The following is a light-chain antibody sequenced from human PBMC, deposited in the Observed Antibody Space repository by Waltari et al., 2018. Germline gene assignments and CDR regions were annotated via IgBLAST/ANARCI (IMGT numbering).Light chain of an antibody. CDR1: SNNVGDQG. CDR3: TAWDSSLSAVV. V-gene: IGLV10-54*01. J-gene: IGLJ2*01. CDR2: RNN. Sequence: QAGLTQPPSVSKGLRQTATLNCTGNSNNVGDQGAAWLQQHQGHPPKLLFYRNNNRPSGISERLSASRSGNTASLTITGLQPEDEADYYCTAWDSSLSAVVFGGGTKLTVL.